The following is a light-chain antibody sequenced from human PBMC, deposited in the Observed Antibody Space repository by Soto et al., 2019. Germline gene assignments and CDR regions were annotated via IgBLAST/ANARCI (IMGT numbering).Light chain of an antibody. J-gene: IGKJ1*01. CDR1: QSVSTW. Sequence: DIQMTQSPSTLSASVGDTVTITCRASQSVSTWLAWYQQKPGKAPKLLIYKASNLESGVPSRFTGSGSGTEFTLTISSLQPDDFATYYCQQYNSWTFGQGTKVEIK. V-gene: IGKV1-5*03. CDR2: KAS. CDR3: QQYNSWT.